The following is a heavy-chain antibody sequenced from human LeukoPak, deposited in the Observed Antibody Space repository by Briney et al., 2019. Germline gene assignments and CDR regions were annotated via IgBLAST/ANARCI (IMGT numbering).Heavy chain of an antibody. V-gene: IGHV3-53*01. CDR3: ARAGVWFGESSHN. D-gene: IGHD3-10*01. J-gene: IGHJ4*02. CDR1: GFTVSSSY. Sequence: GGSLRLSCAASGFTVSSSYMSWVRQAPGKGLEWVSVIYCGSSTYYVDSVKGGVTVSRDNSKNTMYLQMNSQRVEDTAVYYCARAGVWFGESSHNWGQGTLVTVSS. CDR2: IYCGSST.